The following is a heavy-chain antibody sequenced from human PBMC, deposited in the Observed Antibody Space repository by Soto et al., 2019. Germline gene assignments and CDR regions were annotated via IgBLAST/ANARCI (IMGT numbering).Heavy chain of an antibody. J-gene: IGHJ5*02. D-gene: IGHD6-6*01. CDR1: GGSISSDANF. CDR3: ERGSFYSSSSCYDP. V-gene: IGHV4-31*03. Sequence: SETLSLTCTVSGGSISSDANFWSWIRQLPGRGLEWIGYISYTGRTYYTPSLKSRLTISLDTSKNMFSLRLSAVTAAHTAVSFCERGSFYSSSSCYDPCGQRTRVTVSS. CDR2: ISYTGRT.